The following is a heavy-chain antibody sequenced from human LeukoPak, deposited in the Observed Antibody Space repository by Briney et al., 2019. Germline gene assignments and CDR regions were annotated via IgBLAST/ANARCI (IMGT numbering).Heavy chain of an antibody. J-gene: IGHJ4*02. CDR3: VKASSGSYWGGYFDY. D-gene: IGHD1-26*01. V-gene: IGHV3-30*18. CDR1: GFIFSNYA. CDR2: ISYDGINE. Sequence: GGSLRLSCVTSGFIFSNYAMHWVRQDPGKGLEWVAVISYDGINEYYADSLKGRFTISRDSSGNTLYLQMNSLRLDDTAVYYCVKASSGSYWGGYFDYWGQGALVTVSS.